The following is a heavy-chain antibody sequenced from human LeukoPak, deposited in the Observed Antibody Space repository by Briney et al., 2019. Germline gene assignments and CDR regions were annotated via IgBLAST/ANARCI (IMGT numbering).Heavy chain of an antibody. Sequence: SETLSLTCAVYGGSFSGYYWSWIRQPPGKGLEWIGEINHSGSTNYNPSLKSRVTISVDTSKNQFSLKLSSVTAADTAVYYCARVRRSSSSLYYYYYYGMDVWGQGNTVTVSS. D-gene: IGHD6-6*01. CDR3: ARVRRSSSSLYYYYYYGMDV. CDR1: GGSFSGYY. V-gene: IGHV4-34*01. CDR2: INHSGST. J-gene: IGHJ6*02.